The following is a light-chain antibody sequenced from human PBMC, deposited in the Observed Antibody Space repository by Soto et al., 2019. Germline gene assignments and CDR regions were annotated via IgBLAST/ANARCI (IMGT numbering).Light chain of an antibody. CDR2: GAS. Sequence: AIQMTQSPSSLSASVGDTVTITCRASQAIRGDLGWYQQKPWKAPKLLIYGASTLEAGVPSRFGGSGSGTDFSLTISGLQSEDFATYYCLQDNDYPWTFGQGTKVEI. CDR1: QAIRGD. CDR3: LQDNDYPWT. V-gene: IGKV1-6*01. J-gene: IGKJ1*01.